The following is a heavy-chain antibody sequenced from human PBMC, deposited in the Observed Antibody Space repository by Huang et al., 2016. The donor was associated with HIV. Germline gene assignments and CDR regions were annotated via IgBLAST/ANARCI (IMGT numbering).Heavy chain of an antibody. D-gene: IGHD2-2*01. CDR3: ARRESSPSAFDS. V-gene: IGHV5-51*01. Sequence: EVQLVQSGAEVKKPGESLKISCKGSGYNFMEYWTGWVRGMPGKGLEWMVIIYPGDSDIRYRPSFQGQVTISDDKFISTAYLHLSSLKTSDTAIYYCARRESSPSAFDSWGQGTRVTVSS. CDR2: IYPGDSDI. CDR1: GYNFMEYW. J-gene: IGHJ4*02.